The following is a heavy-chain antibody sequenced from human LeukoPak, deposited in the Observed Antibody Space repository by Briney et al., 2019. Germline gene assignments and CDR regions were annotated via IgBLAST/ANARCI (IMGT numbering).Heavy chain of an antibody. D-gene: IGHD3-22*01. Sequence: GGSLRLSCAASGFSVSTNYMNWVRQAPGKGLEWVSVIYSGGTTYYADSVKGRFTISRDSSKNTLYLQMNSLRAEDTAVYYCARGGYYDSSGRNFDFWGQGTLVTVSS. CDR2: IYSGGTT. J-gene: IGHJ4*02. CDR1: GFSVSTNY. CDR3: ARGGYYDSSGRNFDF. V-gene: IGHV3-66*01.